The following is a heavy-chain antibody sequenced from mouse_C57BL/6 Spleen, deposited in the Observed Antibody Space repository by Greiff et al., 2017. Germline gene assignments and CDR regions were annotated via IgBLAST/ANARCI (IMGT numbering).Heavy chain of an antibody. CDR2: IHPNSGST. J-gene: IGHJ3*01. CDR1: GYTFTSYW. CDR3: AREPFPGFAY. V-gene: IGHV1-64*01. Sequence: QVQLKQPGAELVKPGASVKLSCKASGYTFTSYWMHWVKQRPGQGLEWIGMIHPNSGSTNYNEKFKSKATLTVDKSSSTAYMQLSSLTSEDSAVYYCAREPFPGFAYWGQGTLVTVSA.